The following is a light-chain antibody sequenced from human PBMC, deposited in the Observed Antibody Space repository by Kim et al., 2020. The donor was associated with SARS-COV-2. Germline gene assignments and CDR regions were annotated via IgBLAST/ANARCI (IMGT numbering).Light chain of an antibody. CDR3: QQPTSFPLT. V-gene: IGKV1-12*01. CDR1: QDISTF. CDR2: AAS. Sequence: DIQMTQSPSSVSASVGDRVTITCRASQDISTFLAWYQQKPGKAPELLIYAASHLESGVPSRFRGSGSGTEFTLTISSLQPEDVATYYCQQPTSFPLTFVGGTKVDIK. J-gene: IGKJ4*01.